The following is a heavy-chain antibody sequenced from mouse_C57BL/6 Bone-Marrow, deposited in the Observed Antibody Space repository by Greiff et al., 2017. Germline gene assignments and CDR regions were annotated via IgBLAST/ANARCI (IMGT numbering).Heavy chain of an antibody. J-gene: IGHJ3*01. CDR2: SRNKANDYTT. CDR3: ARDLLRGPSY. D-gene: IGHD1-1*01. V-gene: IGHV7-1*01. Sequence: EVKLVESGGGLVQSGRSLRLSCATSGFTFSDFYMEWVRQAPGKGLEWIAASRNKANDYTTEYSASVQGRFIVSRDTSQSILYLQMYALRAEDTAIYYCARDLLRGPSYWGQGTLVTVSA. CDR1: GFTFSDFY.